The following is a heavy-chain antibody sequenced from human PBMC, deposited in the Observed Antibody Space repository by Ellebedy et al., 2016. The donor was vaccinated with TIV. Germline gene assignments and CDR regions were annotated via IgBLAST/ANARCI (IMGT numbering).Heavy chain of an antibody. CDR2: LDYGGAT. CDR1: GGPISNTRFH. D-gene: IGHD1-26*01. V-gene: IGHV4-39*01. J-gene: IGHJ4*02. CDR3: ARREWDLENNYSDY. Sequence: MPSETLSLTCSVSGGPISNTRFHWGWIRQSPGKGLEWIGSLDYGGATPYNASLKSRVTISVDTSKSQISLKLRSATAADTAVYFCARREWDLENNYSDYWGQGTQVTVSS.